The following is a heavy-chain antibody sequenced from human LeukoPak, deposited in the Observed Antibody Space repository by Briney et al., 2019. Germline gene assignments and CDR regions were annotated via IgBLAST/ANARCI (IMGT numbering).Heavy chain of an antibody. J-gene: IGHJ4*02. CDR2: ISSDGSST. CDR1: GFTFSSYW. CDR3: VRPHYYGSGSYYY. Sequence: GGSLRLSCAASGFTFSSYWMHWVRQAPEKGLVWVSRISSDGSSTSYADYVKGRFTISRDNAKNTLYLQMNSLRAEDTAVYYCVRPHYYGSGSYYYWGQGTLVTVSS. D-gene: IGHD3-10*01. V-gene: IGHV3-74*01.